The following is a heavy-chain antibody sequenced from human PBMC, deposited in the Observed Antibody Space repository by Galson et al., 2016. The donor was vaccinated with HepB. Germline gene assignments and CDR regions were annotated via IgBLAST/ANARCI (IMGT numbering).Heavy chain of an antibody. CDR3: AKFSKGDGDYFFDF. CDR2: SGSDGST. V-gene: IGHV3-23*01. J-gene: IGHJ4*02. D-gene: IGHD4-17*01. Sequence: SLRLSCAASGFTFSNYGMNWVRQSPGKGLEWVSFSGSDGSTYYADSVKGRFTISRDNSKDTLYLQMSSLRADDTAVYFCAKFSKGDGDYFFDFWGQGTLGTVSS. CDR1: GFTFSNYG.